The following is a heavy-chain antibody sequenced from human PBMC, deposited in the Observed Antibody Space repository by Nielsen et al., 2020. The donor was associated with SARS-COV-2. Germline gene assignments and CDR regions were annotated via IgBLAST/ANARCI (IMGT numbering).Heavy chain of an antibody. CDR3: AGMSFSWTLSRMDV. Sequence: ASVKVSCKASGYTFTGYYMHWVRQAPGQGLEWMGWINPNSGGTNYAQKFQGRVTMTRDTSISTAYMELSSLRSEDTAVYYCAGMSFSWTLSRMDVWGQGTTVTVSS. D-gene: IGHD2/OR15-2a*01. CDR2: INPNSGGT. J-gene: IGHJ6*02. V-gene: IGHV1-2*02. CDR1: GYTFTGYY.